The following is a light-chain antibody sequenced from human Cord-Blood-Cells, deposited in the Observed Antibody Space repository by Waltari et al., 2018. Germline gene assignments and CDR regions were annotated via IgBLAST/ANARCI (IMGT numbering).Light chain of an antibody. CDR3: QVWDSSSDHPV. V-gene: IGLV3-21*04. J-gene: IGLJ2*01. CDR1: NIGSKS. CDR2: YDS. Sequence: SYVLTQPPSVSVAPGKTARITCGGNNIGSKSVHWYQQKPGQAPVLVIYYDSDRPSGSPARCSGSNSGNTATLTISRVEAGDEADYYCQVWDSSSDHPVFGGGTKLTVL.